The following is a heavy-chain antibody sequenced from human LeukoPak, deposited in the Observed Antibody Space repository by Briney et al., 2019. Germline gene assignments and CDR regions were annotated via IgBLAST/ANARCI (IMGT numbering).Heavy chain of an antibody. J-gene: IGHJ4*02. Sequence: PSETLSLTCAVYGGSFSGYYWSWIRQPPGKGLEWGGEINHSGSTNYNPSLKSRVTISVDTSKNQFSLKLSSVTAADTAVYYCARDDRKAATGTYNDYWGQGTLVTVSS. V-gene: IGHV4-34*01. CDR3: ARDDRKAATGTYNDY. CDR2: INHSGST. CDR1: GGSFSGYY. D-gene: IGHD6-13*01.